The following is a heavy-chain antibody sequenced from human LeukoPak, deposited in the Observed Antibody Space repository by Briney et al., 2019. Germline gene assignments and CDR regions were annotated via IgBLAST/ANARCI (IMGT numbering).Heavy chain of an antibody. CDR1: GFTFSSYS. J-gene: IGHJ3*02. D-gene: IGHD5-18*01. CDR3: AREDTAMVTPALDI. Sequence: GGSLRLSCAASGFTFSSYSMNWVRQAPGKGLEWVSSISSSSSYIYYADSVKGRFTISRDNAKNSLYLQMNSLRAEDTAVYYCAREDTAMVTPALDIWGQGTMVTVSS. V-gene: IGHV3-21*01. CDR2: ISSSSSYI.